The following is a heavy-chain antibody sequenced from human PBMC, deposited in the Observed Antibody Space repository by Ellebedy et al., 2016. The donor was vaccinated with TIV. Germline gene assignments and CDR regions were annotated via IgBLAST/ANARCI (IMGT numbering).Heavy chain of an antibody. CDR2: INPNSGGT. D-gene: IGHD2-2*01. Sequence: ASVKVSXXASGGTFSSYAISWVRQAPGQGLEWMGWINPNSGGTNYAQKFQGWVTMTRDTSISTAYMELSRLRSDDTAVYYCARGDIVVVPAANAYYYYGMDVWGQGTTVTVSS. J-gene: IGHJ6*02. CDR3: ARGDIVVVPAANAYYYYGMDV. CDR1: GGTFSSYA. V-gene: IGHV1-2*04.